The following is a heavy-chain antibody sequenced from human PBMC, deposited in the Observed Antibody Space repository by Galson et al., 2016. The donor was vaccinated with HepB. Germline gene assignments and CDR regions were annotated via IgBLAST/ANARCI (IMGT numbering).Heavy chain of an antibody. V-gene: IGHV1-18*01. CDR2: ISAYNGNT. Sequence: SVKVSCKASGYTFTSYGISWVRQAPGQGLEWMGWISAYNGNTNYAQKLQGRVTMTTDTSTSTAYMELRSLRSDDTAVYYCARVGIMDFTIFGVVSYYYYGMDVWGQGTTVTVSS. CDR1: GYTFTSYG. D-gene: IGHD3-3*01. J-gene: IGHJ6*02. CDR3: ARVGIMDFTIFGVVSYYYYGMDV.